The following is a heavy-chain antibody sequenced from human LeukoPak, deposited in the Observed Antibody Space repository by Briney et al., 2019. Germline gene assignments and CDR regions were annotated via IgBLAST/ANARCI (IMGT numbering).Heavy chain of an antibody. V-gene: IGHV3-7*01. Sequence: PGGSLRLSCAASGFTFSSYWMSWVRQAPGKGLEWVANIKQDGSEKYYVGSVKGRFTISRDNAKNSLYLQMNSLRAEDTAVYYCARDPEWHDILTGYYGYWGQGTLVTVSS. CDR3: ARDPEWHDILTGYYGY. CDR1: GFTFSSYW. CDR2: IKQDGSEK. D-gene: IGHD3-9*01. J-gene: IGHJ4*02.